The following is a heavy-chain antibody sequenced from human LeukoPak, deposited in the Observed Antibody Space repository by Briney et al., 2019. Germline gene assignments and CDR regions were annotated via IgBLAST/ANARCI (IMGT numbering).Heavy chain of an antibody. Sequence: GASVKVSCKASGYTFTSYDINWVRQATGQGLEWMGWMNPNSDNTGYAQKFQGRVTMTRDTSTSTVYMELSSLRSEDTAVYYCARDSIAAAGTYVVVHNWFDPWGQGTLVTVSS. CDR1: GYTFTSYD. CDR3: ARDSIAAAGTYVVVHNWFDP. V-gene: IGHV1-8*02. D-gene: IGHD6-13*01. J-gene: IGHJ5*02. CDR2: MNPNSDNT.